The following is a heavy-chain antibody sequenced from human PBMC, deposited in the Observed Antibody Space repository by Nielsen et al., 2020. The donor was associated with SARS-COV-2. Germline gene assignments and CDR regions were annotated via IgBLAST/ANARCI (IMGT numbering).Heavy chain of an antibody. D-gene: IGHD6-6*01. CDR3: ARDQSIAARHWFDP. J-gene: IGHJ5*02. Sequence: GGSLRLSCAASGFTFSSYWMSWVRQAPGKGLEWVANIKQDGSEKYYVDSVKGRFTISRDNAKNSLYLQMNSLRDEDTAVYYCARDQSIAARHWFDPWGQGTLVTVSS. CDR2: IKQDGSEK. CDR1: GFTFSSYW. V-gene: IGHV3-7*01.